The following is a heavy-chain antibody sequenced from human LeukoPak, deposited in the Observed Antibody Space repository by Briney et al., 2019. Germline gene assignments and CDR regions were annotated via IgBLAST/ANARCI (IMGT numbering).Heavy chain of an antibody. CDR3: ARHSGSYCDFDY. Sequence: SETLSLTCTVSGGSFSSYYWSWIRQPPGKGLEWIAYIYYSGSTNYNPSLKSRVTISIDTSKNQFSLKLSSVTAADTAVYYCARHSGSYCDFDYWGQGTLVTVSS. D-gene: IGHD1-26*01. CDR1: GGSFSSYY. CDR2: IYYSGST. J-gene: IGHJ4*02. V-gene: IGHV4-59*08.